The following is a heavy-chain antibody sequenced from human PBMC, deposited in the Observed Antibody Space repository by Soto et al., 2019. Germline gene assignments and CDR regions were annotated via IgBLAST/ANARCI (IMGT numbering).Heavy chain of an antibody. CDR3: ARSGYSGYDFDY. V-gene: IGHV4-34*01. Sequence: SETLSLTCAVYGGSFSGYYWSWIRQPPGKGLEWIGEINHSGSTNYNPSLKSRVTISVDTSKNQFSLKLSSVTAADTAVYYCARSGYSGYDFDYWGQGTLVTVSS. CDR2: INHSGST. J-gene: IGHJ4*02. CDR1: GGSFSGYY. D-gene: IGHD5-12*01.